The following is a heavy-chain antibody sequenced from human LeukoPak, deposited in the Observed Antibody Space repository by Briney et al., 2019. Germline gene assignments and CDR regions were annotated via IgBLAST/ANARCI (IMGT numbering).Heavy chain of an antibody. J-gene: IGHJ4*02. Sequence: PGGSLRLSCAASGFTFRSYAMHWVRQAPGKGLEWVAVISYDGSNKYYADSMKGRFTISRDNTKNTLSLQMNSLRAEDTAIYYCAKGFSDTAGYYKFLDYWGQGTLVTVSS. V-gene: IGHV3-30-3*01. D-gene: IGHD3-9*01. CDR2: ISYDGSNK. CDR3: AKGFSDTAGYYKFLDY. CDR1: GFTFRSYA.